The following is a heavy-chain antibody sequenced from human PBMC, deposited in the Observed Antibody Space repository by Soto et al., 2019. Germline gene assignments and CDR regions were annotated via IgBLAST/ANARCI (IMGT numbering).Heavy chain of an antibody. CDR1: GFTFSSYA. CDR2: ISGSGDST. Sequence: EVQLLESGGGLVQPGGSLRLSCAASGFTFSSYAMSWVRQAPGKGLEWVSVISGSGDSTYYADSVRGRFTISRDNSKNTLYLKMNRLRAEDTAVYYCAKDRDGAAAGPTKFYGMDVWGQGTTVTVSS. D-gene: IGHD6-13*01. V-gene: IGHV3-23*01. CDR3: AKDRDGAAAGPTKFYGMDV. J-gene: IGHJ6*02.